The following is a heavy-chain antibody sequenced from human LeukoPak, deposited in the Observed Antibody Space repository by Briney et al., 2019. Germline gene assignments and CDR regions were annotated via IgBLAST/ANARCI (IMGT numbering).Heavy chain of an antibody. J-gene: IGHJ5*02. CDR1: GYTFTSYY. D-gene: IGHD1-26*01. Sequence: ASVKVSCKASGYTFTSYYMHWVRQAPGLGLEWMGIINPSGGSTSYAQKFQGRVTMTRDTSTSTVYMELSSLRSEDTAVYYCARDRSEVGELLCNWFDPWGQGTLVTVSS. CDR3: ARDRSEVGELLCNWFDP. CDR2: INPSGGST. V-gene: IGHV1-46*01.